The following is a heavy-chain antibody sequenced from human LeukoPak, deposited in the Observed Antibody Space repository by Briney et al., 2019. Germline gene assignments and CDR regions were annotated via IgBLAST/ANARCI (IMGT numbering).Heavy chain of an antibody. Sequence: PSETLSLTCTVSGGSIGIYYWNWIRQPAGKGLEWIGRIFTSGIANYNPSLKSRVTMSVDTSKNQFSLNLSSVTAADSAVYYCARLTRLSTSPDRYYLDYWGQGTLVTVSS. CDR2: IFTSGIA. J-gene: IGHJ4*02. V-gene: IGHV4-4*07. CDR1: GGSIGIYY. CDR3: ARLTRLSTSPDRYYLDY. D-gene: IGHD6-6*01.